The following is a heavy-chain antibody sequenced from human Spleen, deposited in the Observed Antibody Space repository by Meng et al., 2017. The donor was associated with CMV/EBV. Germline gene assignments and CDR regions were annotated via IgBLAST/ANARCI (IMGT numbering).Heavy chain of an antibody. Sequence: GGSLRLSCAASRFTFSNAWMSWVRQAPGKGLEWVGRIKSKTDGGTTDYAAPVKGRFTISRDDSKNTPYLQMNSLKTEDTAVYYCTTVYYDFWSGYYPDGMDVWGQGTTVTVSS. V-gene: IGHV3-15*01. J-gene: IGHJ6*02. CDR1: RFTFSNAW. CDR2: IKSKTDGGTT. D-gene: IGHD3-3*01. CDR3: TTVYYDFWSGYYPDGMDV.